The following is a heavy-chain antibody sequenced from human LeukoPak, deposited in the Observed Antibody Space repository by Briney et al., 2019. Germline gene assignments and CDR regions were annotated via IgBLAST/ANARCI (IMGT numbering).Heavy chain of an antibody. V-gene: IGHV4-31*03. CDR3: ARDPGLVIYDFWSGIYYMDV. J-gene: IGHJ6*03. CDR2: IYYSGST. D-gene: IGHD3-3*01. Sequence: SQTLSLTCTVSGGSISSGGYYWSWIRQHPGKGLEWIGYIYYSGSTYYNPSLKSRVTISVDTSKNQFSLKLSSVTAADTAVYYCARDPGLVIYDFWSGIYYMDVWGKGTTVTVYS. CDR1: GGSISSGGYY.